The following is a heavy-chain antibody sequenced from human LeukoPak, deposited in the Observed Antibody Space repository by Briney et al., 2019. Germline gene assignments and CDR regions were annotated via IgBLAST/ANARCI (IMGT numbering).Heavy chain of an antibody. D-gene: IGHD5-24*01. CDR2: ISGSGGST. Sequence: GGSLRLSCAVSGFTFRTFAVNWVRQAPGKGLEWVSAISGSGGSTYYADSVKGRFTISRDNSKNTLYLQMNSLRAEDTAVYYCAKSGDGYNPEPYFDYWGQGTLVTVSS. CDR1: GFTFRTFA. V-gene: IGHV3-23*01. J-gene: IGHJ4*02. CDR3: AKSGDGYNPEPYFDY.